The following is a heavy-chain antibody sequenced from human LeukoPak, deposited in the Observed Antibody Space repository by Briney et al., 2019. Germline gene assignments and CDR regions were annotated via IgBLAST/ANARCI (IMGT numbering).Heavy chain of an antibody. D-gene: IGHD1-14*01. J-gene: IGHJ5*02. CDR1: GGSISSDY. V-gene: IGHV4-4*07. CDR2: VFPSGNT. CDR3: AGLNNPNWFDP. Sequence: SETLSLTCTVSGGSISSDYWSWIRQPAGKGLEWIGRVFPSGNTNYNPSLKSRVTMSVDTSKNQFSLKLTSVTAADTAVYYCAGLNNPNWFDPWGQGTLVTVSS.